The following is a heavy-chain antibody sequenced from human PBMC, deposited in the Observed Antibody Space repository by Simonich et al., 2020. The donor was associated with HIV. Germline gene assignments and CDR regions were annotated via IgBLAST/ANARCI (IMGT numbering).Heavy chain of an antibody. V-gene: IGHV4-34*01. Sequence: QVQLQQWGAGLLKPSETLSLTCAVYGGSFSGHYWSWIRRPPGKGLDWIGEINHDGITNYKPPPKGRALRFVATSKNQFSLKLSSVTAADTAVYYCARHVSNYYGSWTYYKRGVWFDPWGQGTLVTVSS. CDR2: INHDGIT. D-gene: IGHD3-10*01. CDR1: GGSFSGHY. CDR3: ARHVSNYYGSWTYYKRGVWFDP. J-gene: IGHJ5*02.